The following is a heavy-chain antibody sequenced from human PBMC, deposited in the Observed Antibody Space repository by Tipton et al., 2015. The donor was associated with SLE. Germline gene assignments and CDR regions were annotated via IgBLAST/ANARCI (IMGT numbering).Heavy chain of an antibody. Sequence: TLSLTCAVSGNSITSGYYWSWIRQPPGKGLEWIGEINHSGSTNYNPSLKSRVTISVDTSKNQFSLKLSSVTAADTAVYYCAAERSSSWSYFDYWGQGTLVTVSS. D-gene: IGHD6-13*01. J-gene: IGHJ4*02. CDR2: INHSGST. CDR1: GNSITSGYY. CDR3: AAERSSSWSYFDY. V-gene: IGHV4-34*01.